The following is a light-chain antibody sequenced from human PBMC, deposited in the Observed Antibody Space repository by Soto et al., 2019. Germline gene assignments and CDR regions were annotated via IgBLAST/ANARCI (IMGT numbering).Light chain of an antibody. CDR1: QSVSSS. V-gene: IGKV3-11*01. J-gene: IGKJ5*01. CDR2: DAS. CDR3: QQRSNWPLIT. Sequence: EIVLTQSPATLSLSPGERATLSCRASQSVSSSLAWYQQKPGQAPRLLIYDASNRATVIPARFSGSGSGTDFTLTISSLEPEDFAVYYCQQRSNWPLITFGQGTRLEIK.